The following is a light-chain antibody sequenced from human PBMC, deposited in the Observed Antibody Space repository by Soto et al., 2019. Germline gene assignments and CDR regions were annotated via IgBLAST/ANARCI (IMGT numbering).Light chain of an antibody. V-gene: IGLV1-44*01. Sequence: QAVVTQPPSASGTPGQWVTISCSGGTSNIGSNAVNWFQQLPGTAPKLLIYTNNQRPSGVPDRFSGSKSGTSASLAISGLQSEDEADYYCAAWDDSLNGPVFGGGTKLTVL. CDR2: TNN. CDR3: AAWDDSLNGPV. J-gene: IGLJ3*02. CDR1: TSNIGSNA.